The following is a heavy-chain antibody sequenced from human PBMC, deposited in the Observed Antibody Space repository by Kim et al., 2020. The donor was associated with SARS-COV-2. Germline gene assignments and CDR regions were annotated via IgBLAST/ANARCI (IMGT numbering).Heavy chain of an antibody. CDR3: AKDVRISYSSTDY. V-gene: IGHV3-23*01. J-gene: IGHJ4*02. Sequence: DSVEGRFTICRHNFKNTLYLQMNSLRAEDTAVYYCAKDVRISYSSTDYWGQGSLVTVSS. D-gene: IGHD6-13*01.